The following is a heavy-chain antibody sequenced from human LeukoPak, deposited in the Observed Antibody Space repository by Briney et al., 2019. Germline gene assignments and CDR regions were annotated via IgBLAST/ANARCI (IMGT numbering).Heavy chain of an antibody. V-gene: IGHV4-34*01. D-gene: IGHD6-6*01. J-gene: IGHJ4*02. CDR2: INHSGST. CDR3: ARATRAARHFDY. Sequence: SETLSLTCAVYGGSFSGYYWSCLRPPPGKGVEWVGEINHSGSTNYNPALKSRVTISVDTSKIQFSLKLSSVTAADTAVYDCARATRAARHFDYWGQGTLVTVSS. CDR1: GGSFSGYY.